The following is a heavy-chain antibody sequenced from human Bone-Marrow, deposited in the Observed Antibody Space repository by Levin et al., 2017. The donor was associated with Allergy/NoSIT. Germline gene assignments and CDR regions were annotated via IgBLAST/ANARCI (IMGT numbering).Heavy chain of an antibody. V-gene: IGHV3-21*01. CDR2: ISSSSSYI. CDR3: AGDRDDCSSTSCPFDP. D-gene: IGHD2-2*01. CDR1: GFTFSSYS. J-gene: IGHJ5*02. Sequence: GESLKISCAASGFTFSSYSMNWVRQAPGKGLEWVSSISSSSSYIYYADAVKGRFTISRDNAKNSLYLQMNSLRAEDTAVYYCAGDRDDCSSTSCPFDPWGEGTLVTVSS.